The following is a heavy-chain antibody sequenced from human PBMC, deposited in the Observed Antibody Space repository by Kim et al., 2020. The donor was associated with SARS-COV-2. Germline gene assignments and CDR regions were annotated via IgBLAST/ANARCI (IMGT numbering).Heavy chain of an antibody. J-gene: IGHJ6*02. Sequence: ASVKVSCKASGYTFTSYGISWVRQAPGQGLEWMGWISAYNGNTNYAQKLQGRVTMTTDTSTSTAYMELRSLRSDDTAVYYCARVDIVVVPAAEQLYYYYGMDVWGQGTTVTVSS. CDR3: ARVDIVVVPAAEQLYYYYGMDV. CDR1: GYTFTSYG. CDR2: ISAYNGNT. V-gene: IGHV1-18*04. D-gene: IGHD2-2*01.